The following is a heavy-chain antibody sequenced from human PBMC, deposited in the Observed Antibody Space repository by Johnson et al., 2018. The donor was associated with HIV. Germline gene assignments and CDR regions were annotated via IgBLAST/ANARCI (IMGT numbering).Heavy chain of an antibody. Sequence: VQLVESGGGVVRPGGSLRLSCAASGFTFDDYGMSWVRQAPGKGLEWVSGINWNGGSTGYADSVKGRFTISRDNAKNSLYLQMNSLRPEDTALYYCAKDEAQTLASAGRDAFDFWGQGTMVTVSS. J-gene: IGHJ3*01. CDR2: INWNGGST. CDR3: AKDEAQTLASAGRDAFDF. V-gene: IGHV3-20*04. D-gene: IGHD6-13*01. CDR1: GFTFDDYG.